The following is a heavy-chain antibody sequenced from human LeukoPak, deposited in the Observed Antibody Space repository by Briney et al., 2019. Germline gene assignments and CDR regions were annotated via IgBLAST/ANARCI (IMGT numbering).Heavy chain of an antibody. CDR1: GFTLSSYW. CDR3: ARDPYSSGWYGNENYYWFDP. J-gene: IGHJ5*02. D-gene: IGHD6-19*01. V-gene: IGHV3-7*01. CDR2: IKQDGSEK. Sequence: GGSLRLSCAASGFTLSSYWMSWVRQAPGKGLEWVANIKQDGSEKYYVDSVKGRFTISRDNAKNSLYLQMNSLRAEDTAVYYCARDPYSSGWYGNENYYWFDPCGQGTLVTVSS.